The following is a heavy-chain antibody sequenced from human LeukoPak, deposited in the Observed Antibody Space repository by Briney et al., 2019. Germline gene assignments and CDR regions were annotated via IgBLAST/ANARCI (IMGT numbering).Heavy chain of an antibody. D-gene: IGHD5-18*01. J-gene: IGHJ4*02. CDR3: ARADTAMVYYFDY. CDR1: GYTFTSYY. CDR2: IIPIFGTA. V-gene: IGHV1-69*13. Sequence: ASVKVSCKASGYTFTSYYMHWVRQAPGQGLEWMGGIIPIFGTANYAQKFQGRVTITADESTSTAYMELSSLRSEDTAVYYCARADTAMVYYFDYWGQGTLVTVSS.